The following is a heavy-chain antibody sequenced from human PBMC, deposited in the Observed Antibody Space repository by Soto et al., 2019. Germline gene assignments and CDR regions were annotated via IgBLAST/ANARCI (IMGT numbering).Heavy chain of an antibody. J-gene: IGHJ4*02. CDR1: GYRFSTFW. V-gene: IGHV5-51*01. D-gene: IGHD1-26*01. CDR2: IYPDQSRA. Sequence: GESLKISCKGSGYRFSTFWIGWVRQMPGKGLEWVAIIYPDQSRAMYSPAFQGQVTISVDKSISTAYLQWNSLKASDTAIYYCARDSHSGSYYEGDYFDYWGQGTLVTVSS. CDR3: ARDSHSGSYYEGDYFDY.